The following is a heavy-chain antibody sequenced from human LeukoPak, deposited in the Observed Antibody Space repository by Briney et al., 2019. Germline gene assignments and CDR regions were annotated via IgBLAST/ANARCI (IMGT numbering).Heavy chain of an antibody. Sequence: PGGSLRLSCAASGFTFSSYWMSWVRQAPGKGLEWVANIKQDGSEKYYVDSVKGRFTISRDNAKNSLYLQMNSLRAEDTAVYYCASELRYFDWLLSYFDYWGQGTLVTVSS. CDR3: ASELRYFDWLLSYFDY. V-gene: IGHV3-7*01. J-gene: IGHJ4*02. CDR1: GFTFSSYW. D-gene: IGHD3-9*01. CDR2: IKQDGSEK.